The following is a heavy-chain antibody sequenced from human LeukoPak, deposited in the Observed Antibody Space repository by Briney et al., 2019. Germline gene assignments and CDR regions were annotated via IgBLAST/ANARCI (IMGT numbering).Heavy chain of an antibody. CDR3: AKGRSGSYSPTWDY. CDR2: ISSSSSTI. CDR1: GFSFSSHW. D-gene: IGHD1-26*01. Sequence: GGSLRLSCAASGFSFSSHWISWVRQAPGKGLEWVSYISSSSSTIYYADSVKGRFTISRDNAKNSLYLQMNSLRVEDTAVYYCAKGRSGSYSPTWDYWGQGTPVTVSS. V-gene: IGHV3-48*01. J-gene: IGHJ4*02.